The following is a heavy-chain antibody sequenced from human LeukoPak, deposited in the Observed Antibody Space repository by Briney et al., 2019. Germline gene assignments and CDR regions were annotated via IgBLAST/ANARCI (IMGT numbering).Heavy chain of an antibody. CDR2: IYYSGST. CDR1: GGSFSSYY. V-gene: IGHV4-59*01. CDR3: VRDPGTAMAAGFDP. Sequence: SETLSLTCAVSGGSFSSYYWSWIRQPPGKGLEWVGYIYYSGSTNYNPSPKSRVTISVDTSKNQFYLKLSSVNAAATAVYYCVRDPGTAMAAGFDPWGQGTLVTVSS. J-gene: IGHJ5*02. D-gene: IGHD5-18*01.